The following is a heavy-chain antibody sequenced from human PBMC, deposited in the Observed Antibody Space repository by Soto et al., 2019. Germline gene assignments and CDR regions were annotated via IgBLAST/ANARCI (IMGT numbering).Heavy chain of an antibody. CDR2: ISYDGSNK. J-gene: IGHJ4*02. V-gene: IGHV3-30*18. Sequence: PGGSLRLSCAASGFTFSSYGMHWVRQAPGKGLEWVAVISYDGSNKYYADSVKGRFTISRDNSKNTLYLQMNSLRAEDTAVYYCAKGPSQWELLLDYWGQGTLVTVSS. CDR3: AKGPSQWELLLDY. CDR1: GFTFSSYG. D-gene: IGHD1-26*01.